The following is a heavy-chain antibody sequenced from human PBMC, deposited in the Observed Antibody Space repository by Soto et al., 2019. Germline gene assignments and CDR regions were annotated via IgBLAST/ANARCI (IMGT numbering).Heavy chain of an antibody. V-gene: IGHV4-31*03. CDR1: GGSISSGGYY. Sequence: QVQLQESGPGLVKPSQTLSLTCTVSGGSISSGGYYWSWIRQHPGKGLEWIGYIYYSGSTYYNPSLKSRVTISVDTSKNQFSLKLSSVTAADTAVYYCARGNYDFWSGYYTPDYFDYWGQGTLVTVSS. CDR2: IYYSGST. CDR3: ARGNYDFWSGYYTPDYFDY. J-gene: IGHJ4*02. D-gene: IGHD3-3*01.